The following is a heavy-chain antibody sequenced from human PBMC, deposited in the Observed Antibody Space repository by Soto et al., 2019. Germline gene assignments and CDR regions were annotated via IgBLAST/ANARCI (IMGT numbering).Heavy chain of an antibody. J-gene: IGHJ4*02. CDR1: GGTFSSYA. V-gene: IGHV1-69*13. CDR3: ARVPYYDYVWGSYRYGQIDY. Sequence: ASVKVSCKASGGTFSSYAISWVRQAPGQGLEWMEGIIPIFGTANYAQKFQGRVTITADESTSTAYMELSSLRSEDTAVYYCARVPYYDYVWGSYRYGQIDYWGQGTLVTVSS. CDR2: IIPIFGTA. D-gene: IGHD3-16*02.